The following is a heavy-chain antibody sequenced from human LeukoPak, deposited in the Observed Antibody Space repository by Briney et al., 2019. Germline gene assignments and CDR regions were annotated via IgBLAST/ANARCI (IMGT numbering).Heavy chain of an antibody. CDR3: ARVDDRGHYYDSSGPRKLFDY. D-gene: IGHD3-22*01. J-gene: IGHJ4*02. V-gene: IGHV1-2*02. CDR2: FNPDSGGT. Sequence: ASVKVSCKASGGTFSNYAISWVRQAPGQGLEWMGWFNPDSGGTNYAQKFQGRVTMTRDTSISTAYMELSRLRSDDTAVYYCARVDDRGHYYDSSGPRKLFDYWGQGTLVTVSS. CDR1: GGTFSNYA.